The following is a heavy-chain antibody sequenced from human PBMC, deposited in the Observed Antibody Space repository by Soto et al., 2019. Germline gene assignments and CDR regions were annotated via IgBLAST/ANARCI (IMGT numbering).Heavy chain of an antibody. V-gene: IGHV3-23*01. CDR1: GFTFSKYA. CDR3: ARRSGTTRVAAFDI. J-gene: IGHJ3*02. D-gene: IGHD1-7*01. Sequence: WGSLRLSCAVSGFTFSKYAMSWVRQAPGKGLECVSGISSDGGSTYYADSVKGRFTISRDNSKNTVYLQMNNLRAEDMAVYYCARRSGTTRVAAFDIWGQGTMVPVSS. CDR2: ISSDGGST.